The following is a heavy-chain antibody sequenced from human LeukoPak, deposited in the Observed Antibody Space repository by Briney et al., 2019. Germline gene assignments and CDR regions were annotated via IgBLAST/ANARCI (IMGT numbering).Heavy chain of an antibody. V-gene: IGHV4-59*02. CDR3: ARDGSNWSNDYYHGVDV. D-gene: IGHD4-11*01. CDR2: IYYSGSA. Sequence: SETLSLTCTVSGDSVTTYYWSWIRQPPGKGLEWLGYIYYSGSATYNPSLKSRVTISVDTSKNQFSLELSSVTAADTAVYYCARDGSNWSNDYYHGVDVWGQGTTVTVSS. J-gene: IGHJ6*02. CDR1: GDSVTTYY.